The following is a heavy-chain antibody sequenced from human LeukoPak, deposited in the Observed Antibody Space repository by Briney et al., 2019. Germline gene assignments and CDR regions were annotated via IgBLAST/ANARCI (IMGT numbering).Heavy chain of an antibody. J-gene: IGHJ4*02. CDR1: GFTFSSYA. D-gene: IGHD5-12*01. CDR2: ISGSGGST. CDR3: ARGSYSGYGVDY. V-gene: IGHV3-23*01. Sequence: GGSLRLSCAASGFTFSSYAMSWVRQAPGKGLEWVSAISGSGGSTYYADTVKGRFTISRDNSKNTLYLQMNSLKTEDTAVYYCARGSYSGYGVDYWGQGTLVTVSS.